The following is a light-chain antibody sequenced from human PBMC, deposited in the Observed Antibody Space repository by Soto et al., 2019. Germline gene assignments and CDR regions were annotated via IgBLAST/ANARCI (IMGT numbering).Light chain of an antibody. J-gene: IGLJ1*01. CDR2: DDD. V-gene: IGLV1-51*01. Sequence: QSVMTQPPSVSAAPGQTVTISCSGSSSNIGGNSVSWYQQLPGTAPKLLIFDDDKRPPGIPDRFSGSKSGTSATLGITGFQTGDEADYYCGSWDSSLSAYVFATGTKLTVL. CDR1: SSNIGGNS. CDR3: GSWDSSLSAYV.